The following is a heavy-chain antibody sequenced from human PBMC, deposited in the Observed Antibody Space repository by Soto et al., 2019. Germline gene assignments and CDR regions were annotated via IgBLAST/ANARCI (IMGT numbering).Heavy chain of an antibody. V-gene: IGHV3-30*04. CDR3: ARDPGRSLFDFWSGYFDY. CDR2: ISYDGSNK. Sequence: GGSLRLSCAASGFTFSSYAMHWVRQAPGKGLEWVAVISYDGSNKYYADSVKGRFTISRDNSKNTLYLQMNSLRAEDTAVYYCARDPGRSLFDFWSGYFDYWGRGTLVTVSS. CDR1: GFTFSSYA. J-gene: IGHJ4*02. D-gene: IGHD3-3*01.